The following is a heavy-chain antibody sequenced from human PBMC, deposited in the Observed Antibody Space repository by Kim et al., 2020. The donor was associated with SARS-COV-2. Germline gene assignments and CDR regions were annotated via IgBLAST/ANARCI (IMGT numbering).Heavy chain of an antibody. Sequence: ASVKVSCKASGYTFTGYYMHWVRQAPGQGLEWMGRINPNSGGTNYAQKFQGRVTMTRDTSISTAYMELSRLRSDDTAVYYCASHQFGPVRTTTLGYWGQGTLVTVSS. CDR2: INPNSGGT. V-gene: IGHV1-2*06. CDR1: GYTFTGYY. CDR3: ASHQFGPVRTTTLGY. J-gene: IGHJ4*02. D-gene: IGHD1-1*01.